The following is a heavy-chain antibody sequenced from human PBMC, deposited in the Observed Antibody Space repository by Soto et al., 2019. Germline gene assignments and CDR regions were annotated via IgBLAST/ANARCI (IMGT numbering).Heavy chain of an antibody. CDR1: GFTFSSYS. V-gene: IGHV3-21*01. D-gene: IGHD3-9*01. CDR3: AVDILTGPFGR. J-gene: IGHJ5*02. Sequence: GGSLRLSCAASGFTFSSYSMNWVRQAPGKGLEWVSSISSSSSYIYYADSVKGRFTISRDNAKNSLYLQMNSLRAEDTAVYHCAVDILTGPFGRWGQGTLVTVSS. CDR2: ISSSSSYI.